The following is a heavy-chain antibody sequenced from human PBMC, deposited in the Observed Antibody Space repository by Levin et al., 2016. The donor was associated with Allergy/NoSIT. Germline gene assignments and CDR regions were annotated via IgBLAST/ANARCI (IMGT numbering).Heavy chain of an antibody. CDR3: ARVSYSNRWRGAFDI. Sequence: WIRQPPGKGLEWVSVIYSGGTTYYADSVKGRFTISRHNSKDTLFLQMNSLRAEDTAVYYCARVSYSNRWRGAFDIWGQGTMVTVSS. D-gene: IGHD6-13*01. CDR2: IYSGGTT. J-gene: IGHJ3*02. V-gene: IGHV3-53*04.